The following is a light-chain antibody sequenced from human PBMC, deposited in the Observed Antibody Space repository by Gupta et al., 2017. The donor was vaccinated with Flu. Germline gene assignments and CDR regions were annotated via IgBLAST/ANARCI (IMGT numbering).Light chain of an antibody. Sequence: IQMTQSPSSLSASVGDRVTITCRASQSISSYLNWYQQKPGKAPKLLIYAASSLQSGVPSRFSGSGSGTDFTLTISSLQPEDFATYYCQQSYSTPWTFVQGTKVEIK. CDR3: QQSYSTPWT. V-gene: IGKV1-39*01. CDR2: AAS. J-gene: IGKJ1*01. CDR1: QSISSY.